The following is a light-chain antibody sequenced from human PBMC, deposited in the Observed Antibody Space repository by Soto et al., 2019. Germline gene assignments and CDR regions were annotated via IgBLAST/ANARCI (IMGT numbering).Light chain of an antibody. J-gene: IGKJ4*01. Sequence: IQMTQSPSSLSASVGDIVTMACRASQGISNYLGWYQQKPGKVPKLLIYAASTLQSGVPSRFSGSGSGTDFTLTISSLQPEDVATYYCQKYNSALLTFGGGTKVDIK. CDR3: QKYNSALLT. V-gene: IGKV1-27*01. CDR2: AAS. CDR1: QGISNY.